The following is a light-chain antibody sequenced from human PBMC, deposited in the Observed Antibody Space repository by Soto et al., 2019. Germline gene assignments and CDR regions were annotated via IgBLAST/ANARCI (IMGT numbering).Light chain of an antibody. CDR2: SNN. V-gene: IGLV1-44*01. CDR3: AAWDDGLNGVV. Sequence: QSVLTQPPSASGTTGQRVTISSSGSSSNIGSNTVNWYQQLPGTAPKLLIYSNNQRPSGVPDRVSGSKSGTSASLAISGLQSEDEADYYCAAWDDGLNGVVFGGGTKLTVL. CDR1: SSNIGSNT. J-gene: IGLJ2*01.